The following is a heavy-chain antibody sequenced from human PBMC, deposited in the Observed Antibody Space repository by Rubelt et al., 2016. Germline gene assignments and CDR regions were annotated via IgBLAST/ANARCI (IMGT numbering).Heavy chain of an antibody. V-gene: IGHV4-4*01. Sequence: SLTCAVSGGSINDNNWWSWVRQPPGKGLEWIGSIYYSGSTYYNPSLKSRVTISVDTSKNQFSLKVRSVTAADTAMYFCARDPQNWFDPWGQGTPVTVSS. CDR3: ARDPQNWFDP. J-gene: IGHJ5*02. CDR1: GGSINDNNW. D-gene: IGHD2/OR15-2a*01. CDR2: IYYSGST.